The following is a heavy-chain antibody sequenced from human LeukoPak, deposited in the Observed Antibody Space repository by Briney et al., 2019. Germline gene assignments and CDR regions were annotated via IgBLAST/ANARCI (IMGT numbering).Heavy chain of an antibody. D-gene: IGHD4-17*01. Sequence: SETLSLTCTVSGGSISSSTIYYWGWSRQHTGKGLEWIGSLYSRGSTYYNPSLKSRVPISVDTSKNQFCLKLTSVTAADTAVYYCARHQSGDYFDYWGQGTLVTVSS. J-gene: IGHJ4*02. CDR3: ARHQSGDYFDY. V-gene: IGHV4-39*01. CDR1: GGSISSSTIYY. CDR2: LYSRGST.